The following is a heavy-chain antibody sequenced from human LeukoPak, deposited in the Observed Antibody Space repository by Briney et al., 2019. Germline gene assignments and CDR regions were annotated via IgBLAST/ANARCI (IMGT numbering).Heavy chain of an antibody. CDR3: ARYSKSYYFDY. D-gene: IGHD2-15*01. CDR1: GFTFSSYE. J-gene: IGHJ4*02. Sequence: GGSLRLSCAASGFTFSSYEMNWVREAPGKGLEWVSYISSSGSTIYYADSVKGRFTISRDNAKNSLYLQMNSLRAEDTAVYYCARYSKSYYFDYWGQGTLVTVSS. V-gene: IGHV3-48*03. CDR2: ISSSGSTI.